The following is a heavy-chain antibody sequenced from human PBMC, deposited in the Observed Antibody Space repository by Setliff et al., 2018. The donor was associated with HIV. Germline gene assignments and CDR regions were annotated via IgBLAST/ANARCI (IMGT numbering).Heavy chain of an antibody. V-gene: IGHV4-39*02. D-gene: IGHD3-10*01. CDR1: GGSISSGGYS. J-gene: IGHJ4*02. Sequence: PSETLSLTCTVSGGSISSGGYSWSWIRQPPGKGLELIGTIYYIGSTSYNPSLESRLTISVDTSSNHFSLKLSSVTAADTAVYYCARPALGIGGGSRFDNWGQGTRVTVSS. CDR2: IYYIGST. CDR3: ARPALGIGGGSRFDN.